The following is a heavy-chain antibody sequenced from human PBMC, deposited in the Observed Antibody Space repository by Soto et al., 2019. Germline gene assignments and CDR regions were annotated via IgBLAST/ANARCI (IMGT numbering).Heavy chain of an antibody. CDR1: GYTFTGYY. V-gene: IGHV1-2*02. CDR3: AKDPQYYYDSSGYYPDAFDI. Sequence: ASVKVSCKASGYTFTGYYMHWVRQAPGQGLEWMGWINPNSGGTNYAQKFQGRVTMTRDTSISTAYMELSRLRSDDTAVYYCAKDPQYYYDSSGYYPDAFDIWGQGTMVTVSS. J-gene: IGHJ3*02. D-gene: IGHD3-22*01. CDR2: INPNSGGT.